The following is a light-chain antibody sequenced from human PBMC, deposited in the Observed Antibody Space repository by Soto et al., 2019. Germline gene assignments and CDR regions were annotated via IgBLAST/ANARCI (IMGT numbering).Light chain of an antibody. CDR1: SSDVGAYNY. J-gene: IGLJ1*01. CDR2: EVG. Sequence: SVLTQPASVSGSPGQSITISCTGTSSDVGAYNYVSWYQQQSGKAPKLMIHEVGNRPSGVSNRFSGSKSGNTASLTISGLQAEDEADYYCSSYTTSRAYVFGIGTKVTV. V-gene: IGLV2-14*01. CDR3: SSYTTSRAYV.